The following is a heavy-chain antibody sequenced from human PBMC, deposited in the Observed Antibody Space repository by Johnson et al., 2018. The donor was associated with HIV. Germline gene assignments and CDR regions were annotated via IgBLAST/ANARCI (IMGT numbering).Heavy chain of an antibody. V-gene: IGHV3-30*04. CDR1: GFTFSSYT. D-gene: IGHD4-11*01. Sequence: QVQLVESGGGVVQPGRSLRLSCAASGFTFSSYTIHWVRQAPGKGLEWVAFISYDGSNKYYADSVKGRFTISRDNSKNTLYLQMNSLRPEDTAVYHCARVRSSVPYHYSNYPLGAFDIWGQGTMVTVSS. CDR2: ISYDGSNK. J-gene: IGHJ3*02. CDR3: ARVRSSVPYHYSNYPLGAFDI.